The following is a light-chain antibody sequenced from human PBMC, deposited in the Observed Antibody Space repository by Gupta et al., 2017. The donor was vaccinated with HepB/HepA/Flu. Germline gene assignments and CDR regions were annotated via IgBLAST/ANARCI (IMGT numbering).Light chain of an antibody. CDR3: YANAGSCV. Sequence: QSALTQPRSVSGSPGQSVTISCTGTSSDVGGYNYVSWYQQHPGKAPKLMIYDVSKRPSGVPERFSGSKYGNTASLTISGLEAEDESYYYCYANAGSCVFGTGTKVTVL. J-gene: IGLJ1*01. CDR2: DVS. V-gene: IGLV2-11*01. CDR1: SSDVGGYNY.